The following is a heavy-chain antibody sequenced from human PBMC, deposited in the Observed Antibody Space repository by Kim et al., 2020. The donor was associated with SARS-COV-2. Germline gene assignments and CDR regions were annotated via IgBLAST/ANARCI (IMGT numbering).Heavy chain of an antibody. CDR3: AKDRAGCSGGSCYSRYYYGMDV. J-gene: IGHJ6*02. CDR1: GFTFDDYA. Sequence: GGSLRLSCAASGFTFDDYAMHWVRQAPGKGLEWVSGISWNSGSIGYADSVKGRFTISRDNAKNSLYLQMNSLRAEDTALYYCAKDRAGCSGGSCYSRYYYGMDVWGQGTTVTVSS. V-gene: IGHV3-9*01. D-gene: IGHD2-15*01. CDR2: ISWNSGSI.